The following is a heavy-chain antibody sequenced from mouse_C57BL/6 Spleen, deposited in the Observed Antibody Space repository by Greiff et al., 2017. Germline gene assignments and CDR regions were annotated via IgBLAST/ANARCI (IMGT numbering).Heavy chain of an antibody. Sequence: QVQLQQSGAELVKPGASVKLSCKASGYTFTEYTIHWVKQRSGQGLEWIGWFYPGSGSIKYNEKFKDKATLTADKSSSTVYMELSRLTSEDSAVYFCARHEVYDGYYGSYFDYWGQGTTLTVSS. CDR3: ARHEVYDGYYGSYFDY. D-gene: IGHD2-3*01. J-gene: IGHJ2*01. CDR2: FYPGSGSI. CDR1: GYTFTEYT. V-gene: IGHV1-62-2*01.